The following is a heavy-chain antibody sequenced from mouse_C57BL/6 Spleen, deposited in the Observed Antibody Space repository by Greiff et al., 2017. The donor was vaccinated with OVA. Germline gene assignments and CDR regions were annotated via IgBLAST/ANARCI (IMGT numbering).Heavy chain of an antibody. Sequence: VQLQQPGAELVMPGASVKLSCKASGYTFTSYWMHWVKQRPGQGLEWIGEIDPSDSYTNYNQKFKGKSTLTVDKSSSTAYMQLSSLTSEDAAVYYCARGYCSSSYYFDYWGQGTTLTVSS. CDR1: GYTFTSYW. CDR3: ARGYCSSSYYFDY. V-gene: IGHV1-69*01. D-gene: IGHD1-1*01. CDR2: IDPSDSYT. J-gene: IGHJ2*01.